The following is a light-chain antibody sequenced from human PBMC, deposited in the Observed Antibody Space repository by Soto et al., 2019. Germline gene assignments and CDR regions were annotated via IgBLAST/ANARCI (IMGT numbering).Light chain of an antibody. CDR3: QQYNTYSAT. Sequence: DIQLTQSPSTLSPSVGDRVTITCRASQNIVNWLAWYQQKPGKAPKILIYGASTLERGVPSRSSGSGSGTEFTLTITNLQPDDFATYYCQQYNTYSATFGQGTRLEIK. V-gene: IGKV1-5*01. CDR1: QNIVNW. J-gene: IGKJ5*01. CDR2: GAS.